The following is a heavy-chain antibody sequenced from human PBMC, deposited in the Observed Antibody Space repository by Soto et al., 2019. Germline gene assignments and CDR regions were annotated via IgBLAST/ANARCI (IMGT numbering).Heavy chain of an antibody. D-gene: IGHD2-8*01. V-gene: IGHV3-48*03. J-gene: IGHJ5*02. CDR3: ARGVYAPPKNWFDP. CDR1: GLTFSSYE. CDR2: ISSSGSTI. Sequence: EVQLVESGGGLVQPGGSLRLSCAASGLTFSSYEMNWVRQAPGKGLEWVSYISSSGSTIYYADSVKGRFTISRDNAKNSLYLQMNSLRAEDTAVYYCARGVYAPPKNWFDPWGQGTLVTVSS.